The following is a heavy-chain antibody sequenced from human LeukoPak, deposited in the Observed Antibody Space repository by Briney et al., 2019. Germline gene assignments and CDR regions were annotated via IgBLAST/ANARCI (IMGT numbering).Heavy chain of an antibody. D-gene: IGHD1-26*01. V-gene: IGHV3-23*01. CDR3: AKAEVGARYYFGY. CDR2: ISGSGGST. CDR1: GFTFSSYA. Sequence: PGGSLRLSCATSGFTFSSYAMSWVRQAPGKGLEWVSAISGSGGSTYYADSVKGRFTISRDNSKNTLYLQMSSLRAEDTAVYYCAKAEVGARYYFGYWGQGTLVTVSS. J-gene: IGHJ4*02.